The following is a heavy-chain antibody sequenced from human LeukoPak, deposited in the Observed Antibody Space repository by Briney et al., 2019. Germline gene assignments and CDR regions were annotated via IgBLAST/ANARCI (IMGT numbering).Heavy chain of an antibody. CDR3: AKVLVATGMFDY. V-gene: IGHV3-23*01. Sequence: HPGGSLRLSCAASGFTFSSYAMSWVRQAPGKGLEWVSAISGSGGSTYYADSVKGRFTISRGNSKNTLYLQMNSLRAEDTAVYYCAKVLVATGMFDYWGQGTLVTVSS. J-gene: IGHJ4*02. CDR1: GFTFSSYA. D-gene: IGHD5-12*01. CDR2: ISGSGGST.